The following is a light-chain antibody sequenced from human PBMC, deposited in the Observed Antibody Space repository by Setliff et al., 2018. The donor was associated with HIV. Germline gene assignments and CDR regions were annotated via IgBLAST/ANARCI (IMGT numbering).Light chain of an antibody. Sequence: QSALTQPASVSGSPGQSITISCTGTSSDVGTYDYVSWYQQHPGKAPKLMIFEVSNRPSGVSYRFSGSKSSNTASLTISGLQAEDEADYYCSSYAGSYTSLFVFGTGTKGTVL. CDR1: SSDVGTYDY. V-gene: IGLV2-14*01. CDR2: EVS. CDR3: SSYAGSYTSLFV. J-gene: IGLJ1*01.